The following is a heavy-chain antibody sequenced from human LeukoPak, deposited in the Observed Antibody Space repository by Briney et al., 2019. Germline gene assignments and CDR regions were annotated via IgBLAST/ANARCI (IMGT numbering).Heavy chain of an antibody. V-gene: IGHV3-33*01. CDR3: ASGATFYYGRDPSVQDY. J-gene: IGHJ4*02. CDR1: GFTFSSYG. Sequence: GGSLRLSCAASGFTFSSYGMHWVRQAPGKGLEWVAVIWYDGSNKYYADSVKGRFTISRDNSKNTLYLQMNSLRAEDTAVYYCASGATFYYGRDPSVQDYWGQGTLVTVSS. CDR2: IWYDGSNK. D-gene: IGHD3-10*01.